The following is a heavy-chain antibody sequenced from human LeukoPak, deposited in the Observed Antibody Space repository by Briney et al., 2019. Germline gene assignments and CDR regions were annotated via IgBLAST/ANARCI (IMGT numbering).Heavy chain of an antibody. J-gene: IGHJ5*02. CDR2: INHSGST. CDR3: ARTLSRYCSSTSCSRRWFDP. Sequence: SETLSLTCAVYGGSFSGYYWSWIRQPPGKGLEWIGEINHSGSTNYNPSLKSRVTISVDTSKNQFSLKLSSVTAADTAVYYCARTLSRYCSSTSCSRRWFDPWGQGTLVTVSP. V-gene: IGHV4-34*01. D-gene: IGHD2-2*01. CDR1: GGSFSGYY.